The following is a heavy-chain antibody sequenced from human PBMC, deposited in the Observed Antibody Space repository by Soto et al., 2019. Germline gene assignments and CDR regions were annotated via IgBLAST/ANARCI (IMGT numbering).Heavy chain of an antibody. V-gene: IGHV4-30-2*01. CDR2: IYHSGST. CDR1: GGSIGSGGYS. D-gene: IGHD2-15*01. J-gene: IGHJ5*02. Sequence: SETLSLTCAVSGGSIGSGGYSWSWIRQPPGKGLEWIGYIYHSGSTYYNPSLKSRVTISVDRSKNQFSLKLSSVTAADTAVYYCARGLGYCSGGSCYSTNNWFDPWGQGTLVTVSS. CDR3: ARGLGYCSGGSCYSTNNWFDP.